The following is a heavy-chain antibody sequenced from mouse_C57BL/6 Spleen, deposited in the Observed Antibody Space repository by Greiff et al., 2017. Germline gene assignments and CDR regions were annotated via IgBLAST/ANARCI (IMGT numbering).Heavy chain of an antibody. CDR1: GYTFTSYW. CDR3: ARGLYYGSSCYFDY. D-gene: IGHD1-1*01. Sequence: QVQLQQPGAELVMPGASVKLSCKASGYTFTSYWMHWVKQRPGQGLEWIGEIDPSDSYTNYNQKFKGKSTLTVDKSSSTAYMQLSSLTSEDSAVYYCARGLYYGSSCYFDYWGQGTTLTVSS. J-gene: IGHJ2*01. V-gene: IGHV1-69*01. CDR2: IDPSDSYT.